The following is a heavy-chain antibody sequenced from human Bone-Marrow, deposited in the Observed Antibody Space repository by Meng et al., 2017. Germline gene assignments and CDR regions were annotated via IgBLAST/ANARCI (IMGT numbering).Heavy chain of an antibody. Sequence: QVHRVKSGAEVKKPGASVKVSCKPSGYNFPDYWLHWVRRAPGQGLEWMGRIDPKSGDTHYAQRFQGRVTMTGDTSISTAYMELSGLRSDDTAMYYCARDEDISAAGKLFGDYWGQGTLVTVSS. V-gene: IGHV1-2*06. D-gene: IGHD6-13*01. CDR2: IDPKSGDT. J-gene: IGHJ4*02. CDR3: ARDEDISAAGKLFGDY. CDR1: GYNFPDYW.